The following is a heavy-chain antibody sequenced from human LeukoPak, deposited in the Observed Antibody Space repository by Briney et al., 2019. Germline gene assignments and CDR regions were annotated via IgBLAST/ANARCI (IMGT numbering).Heavy chain of an antibody. V-gene: IGHV3-30*02. CDR1: GFTFSSYG. D-gene: IGHD1-26*01. CDR3: ARWSGYPGARYYFDY. CDR2: IRYDGSNK. Sequence: PGGSLRLSCAASGFTFSSYGMHWVRQAPGKGLEWVAFIRYDGSNKYYADSVKGRFTISRDNSKNTLYLQMNSLRAEDTAVYYCARWSGYPGARYYFDYWGQGTLVTVSS. J-gene: IGHJ4*02.